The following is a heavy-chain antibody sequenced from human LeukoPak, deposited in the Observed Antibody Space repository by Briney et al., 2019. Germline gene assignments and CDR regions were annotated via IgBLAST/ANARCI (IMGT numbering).Heavy chain of an antibody. CDR3: ATDLYYYDSSGYYY. CDR1: GYTLTELS. CDR2: FDPEDGET. Sequence: ASVKVSCRVSGYTLTELSMHWVRQAPGKGLEGMGGFDPEDGETIYAQKFQGRVTMTEDTSTDTAYMELSSLRSEDTAVYYCATDLYYYDSSGYYYWGQGTLVTVSS. D-gene: IGHD3-22*01. J-gene: IGHJ4*02. V-gene: IGHV1-24*01.